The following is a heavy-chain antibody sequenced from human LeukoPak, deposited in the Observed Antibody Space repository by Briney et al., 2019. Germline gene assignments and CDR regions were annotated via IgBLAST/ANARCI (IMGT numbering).Heavy chain of an antibody. CDR1: GYTFTGYY. V-gene: IGHV1-2*02. CDR2: INPNSGGT. Sequence: ASVTLSCTASGYTFTGYYMHWVRQAPGQGLEWMGWINPNSGGTNYAQKFQGRVTMTRDTSISTAYMELSRLRSDDTAVYYCARTWSFHNWFDPWGQGTLVTVSS. J-gene: IGHJ5*02. D-gene: IGHD1-26*01. CDR3: ARTWSFHNWFDP.